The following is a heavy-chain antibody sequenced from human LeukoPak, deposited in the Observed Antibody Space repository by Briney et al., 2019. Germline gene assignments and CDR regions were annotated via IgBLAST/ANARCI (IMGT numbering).Heavy chain of an antibody. V-gene: IGHV1-8*01. D-gene: IGHD6-6*01. Sequence: GASVKVSCKASGYTFTSYDINWVRQATGQGLEWMGWMNPNSGNTGYAQKFQGRVTMTRNTSISTAYMELSSLRSEDTAVYYCATYNSSSGSFYYYMDVWGKGTTVTVSS. J-gene: IGHJ6*03. CDR2: MNPNSGNT. CDR1: GYTFTSYD. CDR3: ATYNSSSGSFYYYMDV.